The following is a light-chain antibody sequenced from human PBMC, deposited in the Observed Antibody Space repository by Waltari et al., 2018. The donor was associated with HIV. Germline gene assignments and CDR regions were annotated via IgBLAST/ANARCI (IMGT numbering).Light chain of an antibody. Sequence: QSALTQPRSVSGSPGQSVTISCPGTSSDVGGYNYFSWYQQPPGKAPKLMIYDVSKRPSGVPDRFSGSKSGNTASLTISGLQAEDEADYYCCSYAGSYTGVFGGGTKLTVL. J-gene: IGLJ2*01. CDR1: SSDVGGYNY. V-gene: IGLV2-11*01. CDR3: CSYAGSYTGV. CDR2: DVS.